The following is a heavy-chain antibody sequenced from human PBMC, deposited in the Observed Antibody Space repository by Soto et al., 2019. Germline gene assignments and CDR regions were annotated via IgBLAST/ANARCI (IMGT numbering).Heavy chain of an antibody. Sequence: PSETLCLTCGGSGGTITSGGYAGSWIRQSPRQALEWIGYIYQGGSAFYNPSLKPRVTIFLDRSKNQFSLNLTSVTAADTSVYYCARSFYGVALWGQGTPVTVSS. CDR2: IYQGGSA. J-gene: IGHJ6*02. CDR3: ARSFYGVAL. V-gene: IGHV4-30-2*06. CDR1: GGTITSGGYA.